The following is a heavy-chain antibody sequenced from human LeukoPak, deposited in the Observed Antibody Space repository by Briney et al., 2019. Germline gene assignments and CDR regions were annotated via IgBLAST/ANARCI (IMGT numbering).Heavy chain of an antibody. CDR2: FDPEDGET. V-gene: IGHV1-24*01. D-gene: IGHD3-3*01. CDR3: ATEVSPYYDFWSGYYMDV. CDR1: GYTLTELS. Sequence: ASVKVSCKVSGYTLTELSMHWVRQAPGKGLEWMGGFDPEDGETIYAQKFQGRVTMTEDTSTDTAYMELGSLRSEDTAVYYYATEVSPYYDFWSGYYMDVWGKGTTVTVSS. J-gene: IGHJ6*03.